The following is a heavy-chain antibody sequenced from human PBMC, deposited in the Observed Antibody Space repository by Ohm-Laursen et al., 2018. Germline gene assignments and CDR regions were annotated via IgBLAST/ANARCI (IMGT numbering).Heavy chain of an antibody. J-gene: IGHJ4*02. D-gene: IGHD1-26*01. CDR1: GGSISSYS. V-gene: IGHV4-4*07. CDR2: INTSGST. CDR3: ARDYAGAIDY. Sequence: SDTLSLTCTVSGGSISSYSWSWTRQTAGKGLELIGRINTSGSTNYNPSLKSRVTMSVDTSKNQFSLKLNSVTAADTAVYYCARDYAGAIDYWGQGTLVTVSS.